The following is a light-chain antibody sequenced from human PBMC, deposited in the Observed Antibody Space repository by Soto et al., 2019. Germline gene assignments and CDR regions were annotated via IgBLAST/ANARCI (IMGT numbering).Light chain of an antibody. V-gene: IGKV1-5*01. CDR1: QSVNGW. CDR2: AAS. Sequence: DIQMTQSPSTLSASVGDRVTITCRASQSVNGWLAWYQQKPGKAPKLLIYAASNLESGVPSRLSGSGSGTEFTLTISSLRPDDSATYYCERYNSTPWTFGQGTKVEVK. J-gene: IGKJ1*01. CDR3: ERYNSTPWT.